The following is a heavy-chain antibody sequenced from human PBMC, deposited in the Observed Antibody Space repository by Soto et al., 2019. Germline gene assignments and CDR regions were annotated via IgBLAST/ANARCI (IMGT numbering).Heavy chain of an antibody. V-gene: IGHV3-30*18. CDR2: ISYDGSNK. CDR3: AKDATTTVTTEGYFDY. CDR1: GFTFSSYG. J-gene: IGHJ4*02. Sequence: GGSLRLSCAASGFTFSSYGMHWVRQAPGKGLEWVAVISYDGSNKYYADSVEGRFTISRDNSKNTLYLQMNSLRAEDTAVYYCAKDATTTVTTEGYFDYWGQGTLVAVSS. D-gene: IGHD4-17*01.